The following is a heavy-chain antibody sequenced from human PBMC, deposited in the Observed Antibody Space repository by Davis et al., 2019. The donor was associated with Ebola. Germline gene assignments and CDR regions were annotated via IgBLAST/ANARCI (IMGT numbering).Heavy chain of an antibody. CDR2: INHSGST. Sequence: PSETLSLTCAVYGGSFSGYYWSWIRQPPGKGLEWIGEINHSGSTNYTPSLKSRVTISVDTSKNQVSLKLSSVTAADTAVYYCARIYYDSSGYYSTFDYWGQGTLVTVSS. CDR3: ARIYYDSSGYYSTFDY. CDR1: GGSFSGYY. D-gene: IGHD3-22*01. J-gene: IGHJ4*02. V-gene: IGHV4-34*01.